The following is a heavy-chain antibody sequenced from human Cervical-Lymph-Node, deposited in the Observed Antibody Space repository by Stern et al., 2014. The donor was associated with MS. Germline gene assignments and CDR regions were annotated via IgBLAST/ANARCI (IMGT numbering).Heavy chain of an antibody. V-gene: IGHV1-3*01. CDR1: GYTFTRYS. J-gene: IGHJ3*02. CDR3: ARYSGDYQDAFDI. Sequence: VQLVESGAEVKKPGASVKVSCKASGYTFTRYSMHWVRQAPGQRLEWMGWINAGKDKTKYSQRFQGRVTITRDTSASTVYMELSSLRSEDTALYYCARYSGDYQDAFDIWGQGTMVTVSS. D-gene: IGHD1-26*01. CDR2: INAGKDKT.